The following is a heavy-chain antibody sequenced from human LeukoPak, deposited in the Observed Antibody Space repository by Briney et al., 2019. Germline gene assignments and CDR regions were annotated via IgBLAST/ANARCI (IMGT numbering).Heavy chain of an antibody. V-gene: IGHV3-23*01. Sequence: PGGSLRLSCAASGFTVSSNYMSWVRQAPGKGLEWVSSISGSGDNTYYADSVKGRFTVSRDNSKNTLYLQMNSLRAEDTAVYYCAKTPGDCTGGTCYSFDYWGQGSLVTVSS. CDR3: AKTPGDCTGGTCYSFDY. D-gene: IGHD2-15*01. CDR2: ISGSGDNT. J-gene: IGHJ4*02. CDR1: GFTVSSNY.